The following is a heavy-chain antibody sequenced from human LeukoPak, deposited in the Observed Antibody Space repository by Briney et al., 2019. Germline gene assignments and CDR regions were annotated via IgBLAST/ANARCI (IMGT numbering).Heavy chain of an antibody. CDR1: GGSFSGYY. V-gene: IGHV4-59*08. CDR3: ARLTRPDRSRGIDY. CDR2: IYYSGST. D-gene: IGHD3-16*01. J-gene: IGHJ4*02. Sequence: NPSETLSLTCAVYGGSFSGYYWSWIRQPPGKGLEWIGYIYYSGSTNYNPSLKSRVTISVDTSKNQFSLKLSSVTAADTAVYYCARLTRPDRSRGIDYWGQGTLVTVSS.